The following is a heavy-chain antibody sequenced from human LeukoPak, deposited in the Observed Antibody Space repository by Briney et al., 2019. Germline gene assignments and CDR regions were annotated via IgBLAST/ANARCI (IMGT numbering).Heavy chain of an antibody. J-gene: IGHJ4*02. Sequence: SETLSLTCAAYAGSFSNYYWSWIRQTPGKGLEWIGQINHSGSTNYNPSLKSRVTISVDTSKNQFSLKLSSVTAADTAVYYCARGKGYYYDSTSIYFDYWGQGTLVTVSS. CDR1: AGSFSNYY. CDR3: ARGKGYYYDSTSIYFDY. D-gene: IGHD3-22*01. V-gene: IGHV4-34*01. CDR2: INHSGST.